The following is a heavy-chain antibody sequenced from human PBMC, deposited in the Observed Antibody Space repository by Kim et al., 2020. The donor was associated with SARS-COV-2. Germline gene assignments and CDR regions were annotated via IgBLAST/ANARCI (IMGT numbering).Heavy chain of an antibody. J-gene: IGHJ4*01. V-gene: IGHV3-30*04. Sequence: GGSLRLSCAASGFSFSNYAMFWVRQAPGKGLEWVAPISYDGTNKDYADSVKGRFTISRDNSKSTLYLQMNSLRVADTAVYFCARKPTTSSWSYYFEYWGQGTLVTVSS. CDR2: ISYDGTNK. D-gene: IGHD6-13*01. CDR1: GFSFSNYA. CDR3: ARKPTTSSWSYYFEY.